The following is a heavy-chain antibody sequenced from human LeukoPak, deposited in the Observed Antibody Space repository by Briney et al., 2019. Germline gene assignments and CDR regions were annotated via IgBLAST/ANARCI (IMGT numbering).Heavy chain of an antibody. CDR3: ARFNTAMVLFDY. CDR1: GGSISSYY. V-gene: IGHV4-4*09. Sequence: PSETLSLTCTVSGGSISSYYWSWLRQPPGKGLEWIGYIYTSGSTNYNPSLKSRVTISVDTSKNQFSLKLSSVTAADTAVYYCARFNTAMVLFDYWGQGTLVTVSS. J-gene: IGHJ4*02. CDR2: IYTSGST. D-gene: IGHD5-18*01.